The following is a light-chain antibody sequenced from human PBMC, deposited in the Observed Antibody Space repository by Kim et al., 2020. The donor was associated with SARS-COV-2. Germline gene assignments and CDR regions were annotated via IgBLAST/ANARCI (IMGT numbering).Light chain of an antibody. CDR2: GTS. J-gene: IGKJ1*01. Sequence: PGDRATLSCRASQSVSSGYMAWYQQNPGQPPRLLIYGTSTRAAGIPGRFSVSGSGTEFTLTISRLEPDDFAVYYCQQYGSSRTWTFGQGTKVEIK. CDR3: QQYGSSRTWT. V-gene: IGKV3-20*01. CDR1: QSVSSGY.